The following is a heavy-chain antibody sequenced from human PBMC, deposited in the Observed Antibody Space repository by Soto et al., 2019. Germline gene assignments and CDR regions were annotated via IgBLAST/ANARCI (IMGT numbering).Heavy chain of an antibody. Sequence: SETLSLTCTVSGGSFSPNYWSWIRQPPGKGLEWVGYIYYGGSTYYNPSLKSRVTISVDTSKNQFSLKLSSVTAADTAVYYCAREFSTVTNYGMDVWGQGTTVTVSS. CDR1: GGSFSPNY. D-gene: IGHD4-17*01. V-gene: IGHV4-59*01. CDR2: IYYGGST. CDR3: AREFSTVTNYGMDV. J-gene: IGHJ6*02.